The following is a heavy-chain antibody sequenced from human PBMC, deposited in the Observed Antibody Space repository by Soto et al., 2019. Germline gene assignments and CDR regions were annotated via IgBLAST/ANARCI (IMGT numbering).Heavy chain of an antibody. J-gene: IGHJ4*02. CDR1: GYTFSNYG. CDR2: INAYNGTT. V-gene: IGHV1-18*01. D-gene: IGHD6-13*01. CDR3: ARGSSPVDFDY. Sequence: QVQLVQSGAEVKKPGASVKVSCKASGYTFSNYGISWVRQAPGQGLEWMGWINAYNGTTSFAQKFQDRLTMTTDTSMSTGYLELRSLTSDDTALYYCARGSSPVDFDYWGQGTLVTVSS.